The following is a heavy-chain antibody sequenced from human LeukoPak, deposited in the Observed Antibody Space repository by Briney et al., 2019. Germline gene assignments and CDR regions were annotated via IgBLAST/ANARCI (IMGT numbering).Heavy chain of an antibody. CDR3: ARGGGVDILTGFQY. Sequence: GASVKVSCKASGGSFNNYAFNWVRQAPGQGLEWMGRIIPILDVTNYAQKFQGRVTITADQSTSTAYMELSSLRSEDTAVYYGARGGGVDILTGFQYWGQGTLVTVSS. CDR1: GGSFNNYA. J-gene: IGHJ4*02. V-gene: IGHV1-69*04. CDR2: IIPILDVT. D-gene: IGHD3-9*01.